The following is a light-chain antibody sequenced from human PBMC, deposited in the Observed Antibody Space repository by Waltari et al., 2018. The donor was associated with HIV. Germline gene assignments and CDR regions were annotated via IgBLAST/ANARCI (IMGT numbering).Light chain of an antibody. Sequence: QSVLTQPPSASGTPGQWVTISCSVSNHNTRSTYVYWHQQLPGTTPKLLSYRTKHRPAGVPERFSGSRSGTSASLAISGLRSEDEADYYCAAWDDSLSGRVFGGGTKVTVL. CDR1: NHNTRSTY. J-gene: IGLJ3*02. CDR3: AAWDDSLSGRV. V-gene: IGLV1-47*01. CDR2: RTK.